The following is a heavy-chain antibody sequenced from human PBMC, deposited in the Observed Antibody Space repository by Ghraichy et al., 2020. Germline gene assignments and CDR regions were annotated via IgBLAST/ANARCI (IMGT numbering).Heavy chain of an antibody. V-gene: IGHV1-2*06. D-gene: IGHD6-13*01. J-gene: IGHJ6*02. CDR1: GYTFTGYY. CDR2: INLNSGGT. CDR3: ARDRAPYSSSWESFYYYYGMDV. Sequence: ASVKVSCKASGYTFTGYYMHWVRQAPGQGLEWMGRINLNSGGTNYAQKFQGRVTMTRDTSISTAYMELSRLRADDTAVYYCARDRAPYSSSWESFYYYYGMDVWGHGTPANVSS.